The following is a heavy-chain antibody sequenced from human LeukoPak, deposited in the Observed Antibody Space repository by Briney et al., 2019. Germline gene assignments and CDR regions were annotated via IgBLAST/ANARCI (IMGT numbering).Heavy chain of an antibody. D-gene: IGHD1/OR15-1a*01. CDR2: IGDTCGNT. J-gene: IGHJ4*02. CDR1: GFTFSSYA. CDR3: AQGRTNAY. V-gene: IGHV3-23*01. Sequence: GGSLRLSCAASGFTFSSYAMSWVRQAPGKGLEWVSAIGDTCGNTYYADSVKGRFTISRDKSKNTLYLQMNSLRAEDTAVYYSAQGRTNAYWGQGTLVTVSS.